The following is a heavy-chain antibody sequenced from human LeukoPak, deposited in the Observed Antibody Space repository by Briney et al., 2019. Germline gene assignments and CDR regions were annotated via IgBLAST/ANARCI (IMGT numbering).Heavy chain of an antibody. CDR1: GGTFSSYA. CDR3: ARDYCGGDCYFDY. D-gene: IGHD2-21*02. CDR2: IIPIFGTA. V-gene: IGHV1-69*05. J-gene: IGHJ4*02. Sequence: GASVKVSCKASGGTFSSYAISWVRQAPGQGLEWMGRIIPIFGTANYAQKFQGRVTITTDESTSTAYMELSSLRSEDTAAYYCARDYCGGDCYFDYWGQGTLVTVSS.